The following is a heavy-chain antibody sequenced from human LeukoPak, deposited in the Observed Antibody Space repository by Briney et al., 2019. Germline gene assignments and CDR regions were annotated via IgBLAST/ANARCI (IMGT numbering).Heavy chain of an antibody. Sequence: ASVKVSCKASGYTFTSYYMHWVRQAPGQGLEWMGIINPSGGSTSYAQKFQGRVTMTRDTSTSTVYMELSSLRSEDTAVYYCARDRQWLVNHDAFDIWGQGTMVTVSS. CDR2: INPSGGST. V-gene: IGHV1-46*01. CDR3: ARDRQWLVNHDAFDI. J-gene: IGHJ3*02. CDR1: GYTFTSYY. D-gene: IGHD6-19*01.